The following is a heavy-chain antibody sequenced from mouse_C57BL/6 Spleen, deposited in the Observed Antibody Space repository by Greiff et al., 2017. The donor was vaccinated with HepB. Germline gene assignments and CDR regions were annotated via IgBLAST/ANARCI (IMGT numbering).Heavy chain of an antibody. Sequence: QVQLQQSGAELVRPGASVTLSCKASGYTFTDYEMHWVKQTPVHGLEWIGAIGPEIGGTAYNPNFKGKAILTADKSSSTAYMVLRSLTSEDSAVYYCTRGLPFGYWGQGTTLTVSS. CDR1: GYTFTDYE. CDR2: IGPEIGGT. CDR3: TRGLPFGY. J-gene: IGHJ2*01. V-gene: IGHV1-15*01. D-gene: IGHD2-2*01.